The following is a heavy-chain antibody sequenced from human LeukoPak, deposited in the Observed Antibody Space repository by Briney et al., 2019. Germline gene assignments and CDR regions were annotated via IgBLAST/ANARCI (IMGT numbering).Heavy chain of an antibody. D-gene: IGHD3-3*01. V-gene: IGHV3-21*01. CDR2: ISSSSSYI. CDR1: GFTFSSYS. CDR3: ARGMDADYDFWSGYPHYFDY. Sequence: NTGGSLRLSCAASGFTFSSYSMNWVRQAPGKGLEWVSSISSSSSYIYYADSVKGRFTISRDNAKNSLYLQMNSLRAEDTAVYYCARGMDADYDFWSGYPHYFDYWGQGTLVTVST. J-gene: IGHJ4*02.